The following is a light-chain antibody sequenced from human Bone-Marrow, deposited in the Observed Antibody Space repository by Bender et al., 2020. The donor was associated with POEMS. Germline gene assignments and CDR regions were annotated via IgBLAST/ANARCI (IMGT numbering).Light chain of an antibody. CDR1: RLADKY. Sequence: SDDLIQAPSVSVSPGQTASITCSGDRLADKYISWYQQKPGQSPVLVVYQDNKRPSGIPGRFSGSYSGNTATLTISGTQAMDEADYYCQAWDSRTAVFGGGTKLTVL. CDR3: QAWDSRTAV. V-gene: IGLV3-1*01. CDR2: QDN. J-gene: IGLJ2*01.